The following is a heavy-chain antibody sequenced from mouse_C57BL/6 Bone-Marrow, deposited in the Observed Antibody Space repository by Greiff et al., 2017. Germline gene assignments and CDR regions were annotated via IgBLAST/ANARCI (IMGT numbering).Heavy chain of an antibody. D-gene: IGHD2-2*01. CDR1: GFNIKDDY. CDR3: TTFIWSYVYVWYFDV. Sequence: VQLQQSGAELVRPGASVKLSCTASGFNIKDDYMHWVKQRPEQGLEWIGWIDPENGDTEYASKFQGKATITADTSSNTAYLQLSSLTSEDTAVYYCTTFIWSYVYVWYFDVWGTGTTVTVSS. J-gene: IGHJ1*03. CDR2: IDPENGDT. V-gene: IGHV14-4*01.